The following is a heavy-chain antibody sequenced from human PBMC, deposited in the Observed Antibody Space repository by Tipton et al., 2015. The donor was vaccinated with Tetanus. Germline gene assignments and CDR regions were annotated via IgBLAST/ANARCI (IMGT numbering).Heavy chain of an antibody. J-gene: IGHJ4*02. V-gene: IGHV4-59*10. CDR2: IYTSGST. D-gene: IGHD5-12*01. CDR3: ARANNDYPKKGPFDY. Sequence: TLSLTCAVYGGSSSGFYWSWIRQPAGKGLEWIGRIYTSGSTNYNPSLKSRVTMSVDTSKNQFSLNLRSVITADTAVYYCARANNDYPKKGPFDYWGQGILVTVSS. CDR1: GGSSSGFY.